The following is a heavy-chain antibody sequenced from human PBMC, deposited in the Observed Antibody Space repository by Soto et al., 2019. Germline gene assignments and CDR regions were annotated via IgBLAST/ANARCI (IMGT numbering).Heavy chain of an antibody. CDR3: ARGGEPLGYYGLDV. CDR1: GGSVRSGNHF. Sequence: SETLSLTCSVSGGSVRSGNHFWNWIRQPPGRRLEWLGYMYYTGVTNYNPSLKSRVSMSVDTSKNQFSLKLTSLTAADTAVYYCARGGEPLGYYGLDVWGQGIMVTVSS. V-gene: IGHV4-61*01. D-gene: IGHD3-10*01. J-gene: IGHJ6*02. CDR2: MYYTGVT.